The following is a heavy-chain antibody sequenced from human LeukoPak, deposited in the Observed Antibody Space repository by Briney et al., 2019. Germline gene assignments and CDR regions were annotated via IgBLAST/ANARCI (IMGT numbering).Heavy chain of an antibody. V-gene: IGHV3-7*01. Sequence: GGSLRLSCAASGFTSSSYWMSWVRQAPGKGREWVANIKQDGSEKYYVDSVKGRFTISRDNAKNSLYLQMNSLRAEDTAVYYCARDRGSSGWYEFDYWGQGTLVTVSS. CDR1: GFTSSSYW. CDR3: ARDRGSSGWYEFDY. D-gene: IGHD6-19*01. J-gene: IGHJ4*02. CDR2: IKQDGSEK.